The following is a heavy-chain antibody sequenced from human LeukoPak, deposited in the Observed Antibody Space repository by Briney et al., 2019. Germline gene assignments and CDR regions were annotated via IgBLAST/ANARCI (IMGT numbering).Heavy chain of an antibody. D-gene: IGHD3-22*01. CDR1: GYTFTGYY. CDR2: INPNSGGT. CDR3: ARDSSVYYDSSGYYY. J-gene: IGHJ4*02. V-gene: IGHV1-2*02. Sequence: ASVKVSCKASGYTFTGYYMHWVRQAPGQGLEWMGWINPNSGGTNYAQKFQGRVTMTRDTSISTAYMELSRLRSDDTAVYYCARDSSVYYDSSGYYYWGQGTLVTVSS.